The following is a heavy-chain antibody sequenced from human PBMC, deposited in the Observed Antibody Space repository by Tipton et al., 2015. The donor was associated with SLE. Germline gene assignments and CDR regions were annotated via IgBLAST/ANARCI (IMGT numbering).Heavy chain of an antibody. CDR1: GFTFSSYS. CDR3: AKDIGNSGYLFDY. J-gene: IGHJ4*02. V-gene: IGHV3-21*04. CDR2: ISSSSSYI. D-gene: IGHD5-12*01. Sequence: SLRLSCAASGFTFSSYSMNWVRQAPGKGLEWVSSISSSSSYIYYADSVKGRFTISRDNAKNSLYLQMNSLRPEDTALYYCAKDIGNSGYLFDYWGQGTLVTVSS.